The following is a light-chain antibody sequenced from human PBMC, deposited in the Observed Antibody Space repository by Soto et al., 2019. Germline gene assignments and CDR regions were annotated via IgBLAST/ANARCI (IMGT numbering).Light chain of an antibody. CDR1: QSISTW. CDR2: DAS. Sequence: DIQMTQSPFTLSASVGDRVTITCRASQSISTWLAWYQQKPGKAPKLLIYDASRLESGVPSRFSGSGSGTEFTLTISSLQPDDFATYYCQQYNSYSGTFGQGTKLEIK. V-gene: IGKV1-5*01. J-gene: IGKJ2*01. CDR3: QQYNSYSGT.